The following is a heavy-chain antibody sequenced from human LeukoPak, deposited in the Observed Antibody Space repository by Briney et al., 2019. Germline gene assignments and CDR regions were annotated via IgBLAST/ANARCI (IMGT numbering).Heavy chain of an antibody. V-gene: IGHV3-48*03. CDR2: IHSSGTTI. D-gene: IGHD1-1*01. CDR1: GFAFSSYD. CDR3: ARKLTGTTYFDC. J-gene: IGHJ4*02. Sequence: PGGSLRLSCAASGFAFSSYDMNWVRQAPGKGLEWVSYIHSSGTTIYYADSVEGRFTISRDSAKNSVYLRMNSLRAEDTALYYCARKLTGTTYFDCWGQGTLVTVSS.